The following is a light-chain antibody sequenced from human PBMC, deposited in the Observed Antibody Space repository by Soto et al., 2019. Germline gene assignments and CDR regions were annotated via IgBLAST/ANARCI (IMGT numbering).Light chain of an antibody. V-gene: IGLV1-40*01. J-gene: IGLJ2*01. CDR1: SSNIGAGYD. CDR2: GNS. CDR3: QSYDSSLSVL. Sequence: QSVLTQPPSVAGALGQRVTISCTGSSSNIGAGYDVHWYQQLPGTAPKLLIYGNSNRPSGVPDRFSGSKSGTSASLAITGRQAEEAADYYCQSYDSSLSVLFGGGTKLTVL.